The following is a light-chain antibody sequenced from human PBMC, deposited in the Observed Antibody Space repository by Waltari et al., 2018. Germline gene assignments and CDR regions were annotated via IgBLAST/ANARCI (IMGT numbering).Light chain of an antibody. CDR1: SSDVGGYNY. J-gene: IGLJ3*02. V-gene: IGLV2-8*01. CDR2: EVS. CDR3: SSYAGSNNLHWV. Sequence: QFALTQPPSASGSPGQSVTIPCTGTSSDVGGYNYVSWYQQHPGKAPKLMIYEVSKRPSGVPDRFSGSKSGNTASLTVSGLQAEDEADYYCSSYAGSNNLHWVFGGGTKLTVL.